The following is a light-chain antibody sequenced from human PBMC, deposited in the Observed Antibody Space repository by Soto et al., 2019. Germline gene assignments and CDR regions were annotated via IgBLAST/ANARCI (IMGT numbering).Light chain of an antibody. V-gene: IGLV2-14*01. CDR3: SSYTNINTRACV. Sequence: QSALAQPASVSGSPGQTITISCTGTSSDVGGYNAVSWYQHHPGKAPKLIIYEVAHRPAGVSDRFSASKSGNTASLTISWPQAEDEAEYYCSSYTNINTRACVFGTGTKVTVL. CDR1: SSDVGGYNA. CDR2: EVA. J-gene: IGLJ1*01.